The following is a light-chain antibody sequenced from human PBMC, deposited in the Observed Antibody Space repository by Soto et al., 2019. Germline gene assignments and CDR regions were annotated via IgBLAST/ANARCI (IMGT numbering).Light chain of an antibody. CDR3: QQYDTYSRT. CDR2: EVS. J-gene: IGKJ1*01. CDR1: QSVSNW. Sequence: DIQMTQSPSALSASVGDRVTITCRASQSVSNWLAWYPQKPVEAPKLLSYEVSTLERGVPSRFIGSGSGPAFNHTNSSLQPDDFATFYCQQYDTYSRTFGQGTKVEVK. V-gene: IGKV1-5*03.